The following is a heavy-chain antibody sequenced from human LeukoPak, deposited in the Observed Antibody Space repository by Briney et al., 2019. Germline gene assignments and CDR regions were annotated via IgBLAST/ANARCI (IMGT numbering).Heavy chain of an antibody. CDR3: ARRQRAADGYGIDV. Sequence: ASVKVSCKASGYTFTNYAISWVRQAPGQGLEWMGWISTYNGNTNYAQKLQGRVTMTTDTSTSTAYMELRGLRSDDAAVYYCARRQRAADGYGIDVWGLGTTVTVSS. D-gene: IGHD6-13*01. CDR2: ISTYNGNT. CDR1: GYTFTNYA. V-gene: IGHV1-18*01. J-gene: IGHJ6*02.